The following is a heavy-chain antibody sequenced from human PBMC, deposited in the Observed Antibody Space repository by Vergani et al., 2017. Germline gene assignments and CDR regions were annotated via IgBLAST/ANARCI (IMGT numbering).Heavy chain of an antibody. D-gene: IGHD5-12*01. Sequence: QVQLQESGPGLVEPSETLSLTCAVSGYSIRNGYYWGWIRPPPGKGLEWIGSIYHSGSTHYNPALKSRVTISVDTSKNDFSLKVTSVTAADTAVYYCTRQPQEGASGPPSVPTWGQGISVTVSS. CDR2: IYHSGST. CDR3: TRQPQEGASGPPSVPT. CDR1: GYSIRNGYY. J-gene: IGHJ4*02. V-gene: IGHV4-38-2*01.